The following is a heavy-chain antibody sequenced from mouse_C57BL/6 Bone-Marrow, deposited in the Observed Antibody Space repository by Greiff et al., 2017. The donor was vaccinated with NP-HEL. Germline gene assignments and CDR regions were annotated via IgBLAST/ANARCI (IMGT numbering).Heavy chain of an antibody. V-gene: IGHV5-9-1*02. CDR2: ISSGGDYI. J-gene: IGHJ1*03. CDR1: GFTFSSYA. Sequence: DVMLVESGEGLVKPGGSLKLSCAASGFTFSSYAMSWVRQTPEKRLEWVAYISSGGDYIYYADTVKGRFTISRDNARNTLYLQMSSLKSEDTAMYYCTRGAWYFDVWGTGTTVTVSS. D-gene: IGHD3-1*01. CDR3: TRGAWYFDV.